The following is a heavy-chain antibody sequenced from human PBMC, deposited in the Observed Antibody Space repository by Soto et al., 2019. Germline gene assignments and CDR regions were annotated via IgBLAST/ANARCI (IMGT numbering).Heavy chain of an antibody. V-gene: IGHV5-51*01. Sequence: GESLKISCKGSGYSFTSYWIGWVRQMPGKGLEWMGIIYPGDSDTRYSPSFQGQVTISADKSISTAYLQWSSLKASDTAMYYCARSEGGVTYYYGSGRNWFDPWGQGTLVTVSS. D-gene: IGHD3-10*01. CDR3: ARSEGGVTYYYGSGRNWFDP. CDR2: IYPGDSDT. J-gene: IGHJ5*02. CDR1: GYSFTSYW.